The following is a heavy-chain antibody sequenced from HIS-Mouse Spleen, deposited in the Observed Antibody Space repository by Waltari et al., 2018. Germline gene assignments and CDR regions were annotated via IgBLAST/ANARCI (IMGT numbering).Heavy chain of an antibody. CDR3: AREIPYSSSWYDWYFDL. J-gene: IGHJ2*01. Sequence: QLQLQESGPGLVKPSETLSLTCTVSGGSISSSSYYWGWIRQPPGKGVEWIGSIYYSRSNYYNPSLKSRVTISVDTSKNQFSLKLSSVTAADTAVYYCAREIPYSSSWYDWYFDLWGRGTLVTVSS. CDR1: GGSISSSSYY. D-gene: IGHD6-13*01. V-gene: IGHV4-39*07. CDR2: IYYSRSN.